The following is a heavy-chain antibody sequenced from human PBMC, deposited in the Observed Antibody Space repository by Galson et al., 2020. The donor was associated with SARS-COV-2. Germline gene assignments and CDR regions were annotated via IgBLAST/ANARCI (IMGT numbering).Heavy chain of an antibody. J-gene: IGHJ4*02. CDR1: GYTFTSYS. CDR2: ISAYSGDT. V-gene: IGHV1-18*01. CDR3: ARALYGVAVPFD. Sequence: ASVKVSCKASGYTFTSYSINWVRQAPGQGLEWMGWISAYSGDTNYAQKLQGRVSMTTDTPTSTAYMELRSLTSDDTALYYCARALYGVAVPFDRGQGTLVTVSS. D-gene: IGHD6-19*01.